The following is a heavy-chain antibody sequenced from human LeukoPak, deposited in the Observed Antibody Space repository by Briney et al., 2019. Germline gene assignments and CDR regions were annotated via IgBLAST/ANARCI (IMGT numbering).Heavy chain of an antibody. V-gene: IGHV4-39*07. Sequence: PSETLSLTCTVSGGSISSSSYYWGWIRQPPGKGLEWIGSIYYSGSTYYNPSLKSRVTISVDTSKNQFSLKLSSVTAADTAVYYCARATFPLRYFDPRYYFDYWGQGTLVTVSS. CDR3: ARATFPLRYFDPRYYFDY. CDR2: IYYSGST. CDR1: GGSISSSSYY. D-gene: IGHD3-9*01. J-gene: IGHJ4*02.